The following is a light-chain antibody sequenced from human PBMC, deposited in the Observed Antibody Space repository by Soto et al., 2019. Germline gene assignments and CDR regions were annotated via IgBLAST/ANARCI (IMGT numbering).Light chain of an antibody. CDR3: QLYGASPKYT. CDR1: QSVSSSS. V-gene: IGKV3-20*01. CDR2: GAS. J-gene: IGKJ2*01. Sequence: EIVLTQSPGTLSLSPGQSATLSCRASQSVSSSSLAWYQQRPGQAPRLLIYGASRRATGIPDRFSGSGSGTDFTLTISRLEPEDVAVYYCQLYGASPKYTFGQGTKLEIK.